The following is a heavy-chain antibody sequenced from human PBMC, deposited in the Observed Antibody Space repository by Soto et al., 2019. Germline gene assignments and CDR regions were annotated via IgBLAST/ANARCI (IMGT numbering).Heavy chain of an antibody. CDR2: IYYSGST. J-gene: IGHJ6*02. Sequence: PSETLSLTCTVSGGSISSYYWSWIRQPPGKGLEWIGYIYYSGSTNYNPSLKSRVTISVDTSKNQFSLKLSSVTAADTAVYYCARVNGYYDFWSGQYYYYGMDVWGQGTTVTV. V-gene: IGHV4-59*01. CDR1: GGSISSYY. D-gene: IGHD3-3*01. CDR3: ARVNGYYDFWSGQYYYYGMDV.